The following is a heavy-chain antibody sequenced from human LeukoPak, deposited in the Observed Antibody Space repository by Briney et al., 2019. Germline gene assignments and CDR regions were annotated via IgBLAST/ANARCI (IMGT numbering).Heavy chain of an antibody. CDR3: TRDPGGLVGAPYDY. J-gene: IGHJ4*02. D-gene: IGHD1-26*01. CDR2: INPNSGGT. V-gene: IGHV1-2*06. CDR1: GYTFTGYY. Sequence: ASVKVSCKASGYTFTGYYMHWVRQAPGQGLEWMGRINPNSGGTNYAQKFQGRVTMTRDTSISTAYMELSRLRSDDTAVYYCTRDPGGLVGAPYDYWGQGTLVTVSS.